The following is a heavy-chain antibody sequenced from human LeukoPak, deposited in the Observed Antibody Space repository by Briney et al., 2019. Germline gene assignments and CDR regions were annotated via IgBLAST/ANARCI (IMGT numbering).Heavy chain of an antibody. CDR2: IAGSST. J-gene: IGHJ4*02. V-gene: IGHV3-23*01. CDR1: GFTFSSYG. Sequence: GGSLRLSCAASGFTFSSYGMSWVRQAPGKGLEWVSTIAGSSTYNSQSVMGRFTISRDNSKNTLFLQMNSLRAEDTALYYCARANSYGANSNFDYWGQGTLVTVSS. D-gene: IGHD4-23*01. CDR3: ARANSYGANSNFDY.